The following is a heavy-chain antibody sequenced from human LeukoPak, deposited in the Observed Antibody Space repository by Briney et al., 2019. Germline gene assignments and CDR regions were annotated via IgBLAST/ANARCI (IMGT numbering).Heavy chain of an antibody. CDR2: IYYSGST. V-gene: IGHV4-59*01. CDR3: ARETPYGIWYFDL. J-gene: IGHJ2*01. Sequence: SETLSLTCTVSGGSISSYYWSWIRQPPGKGLEWIGYIYYSGSTNYNPSLKGRVTISVDTSKNQFSLKLSSVTAADTAVYYCARETPYGIWYFDLWGRGTLVTVSS. CDR1: GGSISSYY. D-gene: IGHD1-14*01.